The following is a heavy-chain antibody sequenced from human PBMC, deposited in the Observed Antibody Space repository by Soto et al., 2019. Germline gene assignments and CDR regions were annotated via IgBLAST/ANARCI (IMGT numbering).Heavy chain of an antibody. J-gene: IGHJ5*02. V-gene: IGHV1-18*01. CDR2: ISGYNGNT. CDR1: GYNFVNYG. Sequence: ASVKVSCKTSGYNFVNYGVTWLRQAPGQGLEWMGWISGYNGNTKYAQKFQGRVTMTTDTSTSTAYMELRSLRSDDTAVYYCARDEVPAANWLDPWGQGTLVTVSS. D-gene: IGHD2-2*01. CDR3: ARDEVPAANWLDP.